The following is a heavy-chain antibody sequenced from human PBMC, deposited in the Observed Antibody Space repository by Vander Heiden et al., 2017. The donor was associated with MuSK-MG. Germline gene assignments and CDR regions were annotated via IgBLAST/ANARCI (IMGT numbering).Heavy chain of an antibody. D-gene: IGHD6-19*01. CDR3: ARGVEAVAGSDYSYYMDF. V-gene: IGHV2-70*04. CDR1: GFSLSTSGMR. J-gene: IGHJ6*03. CDR2: IDWDDDK. Sequence: QVTLKESGPALVKPTQTLTLTCTFSGFSLSTSGMRVSWIRQPPGKALEWLARIDWDDDKFYSKSLKTWRTISKDTSKNQVVRTMTIMDTVETATYDCARGVEAVAGSDYSYYMDFWGKGTTVTVSS.